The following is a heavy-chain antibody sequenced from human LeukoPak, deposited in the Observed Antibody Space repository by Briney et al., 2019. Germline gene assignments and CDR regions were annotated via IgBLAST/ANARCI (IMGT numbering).Heavy chain of an antibody. J-gene: IGHJ4*02. CDR2: ISYDGSNK. V-gene: IGHV3-30*18. D-gene: IGHD2-15*01. CDR1: GFTFSSYA. Sequence: GGSLRLSCAASGFTFSSYAMSWVRQAPGKGLEWVAVISYDGSNKYYADSVKGRFTISRDNSKNTLYLQMNSLRAEDTAVYYCANTVVAARGDYWGQGTLVTVSS. CDR3: ANTVVAARGDY.